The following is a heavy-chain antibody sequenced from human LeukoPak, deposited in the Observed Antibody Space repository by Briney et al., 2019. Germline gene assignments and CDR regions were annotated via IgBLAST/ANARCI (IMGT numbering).Heavy chain of an antibody. D-gene: IGHD5-12*01. Sequence: PSETLSLTCAVSGDSISSGGYWWSWIRQHPGKGPEWIGYISYGGKADYNPSLKSRVTIPADTPKNQFSLKLSSTTAADTAVYYCARAPVATPSEFDYWGQGTLVTVSS. CDR3: ARAPVATPSEFDY. CDR1: GDSISSGGYW. J-gene: IGHJ4*02. V-gene: IGHV4-31*11. CDR2: ISYGGKA.